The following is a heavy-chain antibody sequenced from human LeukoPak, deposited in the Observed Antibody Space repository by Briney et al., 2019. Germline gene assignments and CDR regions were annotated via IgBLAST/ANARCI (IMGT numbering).Heavy chain of an antibody. CDR3: ARSYYDYAWGSCRTYYFDY. D-gene: IGHD3-16*02. J-gene: IGHJ4*02. V-gene: IGHV1-18*04. CDR1: GYTFTSYG. CDR2: ISAYNGNT. Sequence: ASVKVSCKASGYTFTSYGISWVRQAPGQGLEWMGWISAYNGNTNYAQKLQGRVTMTTDTSTSTAYMELRSLRSDDTAVYYCARSYYDYAWGSCRTYYFDYWGQGTLVTVSS.